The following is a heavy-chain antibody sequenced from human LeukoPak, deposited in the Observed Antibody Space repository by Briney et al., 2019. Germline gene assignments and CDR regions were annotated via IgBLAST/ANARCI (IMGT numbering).Heavy chain of an antibody. J-gene: IGHJ3*02. Sequence: GGSLRLSCAASGFSFSSYAMSWVRQAPGNGLEWVSAISGSGGSTYYADSVKGRFTISGDNSKNTLYLQMNSLRAEDTAVYYCAKATYYYDSSGPRSAFDIWGQGTMVTVSS. CDR1: GFSFSSYA. V-gene: IGHV3-23*01. D-gene: IGHD3-22*01. CDR3: AKATYYYDSSGPRSAFDI. CDR2: ISGSGGST.